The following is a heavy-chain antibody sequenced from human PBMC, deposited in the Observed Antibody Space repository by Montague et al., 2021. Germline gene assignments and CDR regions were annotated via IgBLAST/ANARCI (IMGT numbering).Heavy chain of an antibody. CDR1: GDSTNGRY. V-gene: IGHV4-59*01. Sequence: SETLSLTCSVSGDSTNGRYWSWIRQPPGKGLEWIGSVFYSGATNYNPSLKSRVTMSADTSKNQVSLKVNSVTAADTAVYYCARQGYYESGGFFIWGLGTLVTVSS. J-gene: IGHJ4*02. CDR2: VFYSGAT. CDR3: ARQGYYESGGFFI. D-gene: IGHD3-22*01.